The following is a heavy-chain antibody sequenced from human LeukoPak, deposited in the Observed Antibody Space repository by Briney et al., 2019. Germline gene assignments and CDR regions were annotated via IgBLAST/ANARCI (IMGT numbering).Heavy chain of an antibody. CDR2: IHTSGST. V-gene: IGHV4-4*09. CDR1: GGSLSGYY. Sequence: SETLSLTFTVSGGSLSGYYWRWFRQPPGKALEWIGYIHTSGSTKYNPSLKSRVTISEDMSKNQFSLNMSSVTAADTAVFYCARLRGPWYVDSWGQGTLVIVSS. CDR3: ARLRGPWYVDS. D-gene: IGHD4-17*01. J-gene: IGHJ4*02.